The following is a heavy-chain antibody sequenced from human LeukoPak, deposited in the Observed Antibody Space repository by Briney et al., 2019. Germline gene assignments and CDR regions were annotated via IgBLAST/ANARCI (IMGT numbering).Heavy chain of an antibody. CDR1: GVNFSTYA. Sequence: GGSLRLSCVASGVNFSTYAMKWVRQVPGKGLEWVSLISNSGSNTYHADSVKGRFTISRDNSKNSLYLQRNSLSAEDSAVYYCAIGGYCAATNCYIAYWGQGTLVTVSS. CDR3: AIGGYCAATNCYIAY. D-gene: IGHD2-2*02. V-gene: IGHV3-23*01. J-gene: IGHJ4*02. CDR2: ISNSGSNT.